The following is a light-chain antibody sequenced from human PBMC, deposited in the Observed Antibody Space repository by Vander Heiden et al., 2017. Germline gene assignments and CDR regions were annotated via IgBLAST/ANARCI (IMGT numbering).Light chain of an antibody. CDR2: AAS. J-gene: IGKJ1*01. V-gene: IGKV1-39*01. CDR3: QQPDNSRLT. Sequence: QITKSPSSLSASVGDRVTITCRASQSIASYLDWYQQKPGKAPNLLIYAASSLHSGVPSRFSGSGSGTDFTLTISSLQPEDFATYYCQQPDNSRLTFGQGTKVEIK. CDR1: QSIASY.